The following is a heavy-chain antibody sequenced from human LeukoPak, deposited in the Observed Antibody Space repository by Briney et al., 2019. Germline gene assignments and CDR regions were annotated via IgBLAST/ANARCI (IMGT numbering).Heavy chain of an antibody. Sequence: GASVKVSCKASGGTFSSYAISWVRQAPGQGLEWMGGIIPIFGTANYAQKFQGRVTITADEFTSTAYMELSSLRSEDTAVYYCARLEITTVTTSDYWGQGTLVTVSS. CDR1: GGTFSSYA. D-gene: IGHD4-17*01. V-gene: IGHV1-69*01. CDR2: IIPIFGTA. J-gene: IGHJ4*02. CDR3: ARLEITTVTTSDY.